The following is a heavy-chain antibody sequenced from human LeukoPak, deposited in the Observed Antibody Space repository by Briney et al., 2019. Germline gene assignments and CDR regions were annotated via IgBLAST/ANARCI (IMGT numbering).Heavy chain of an antibody. D-gene: IGHD2-2*01. CDR1: GDSIGSSSYY. CDR3: ARQGYCSSTNCYVDY. CDR2: IYYSGTT. V-gene: IGHV4-39*01. J-gene: IGHJ4*02. Sequence: SETLSLTCTVSGDSIGSSSYYWGWIRQPPGKGLEWIGSIYYSGTTYYNPSLKSRVTTSVDTSKNQFSLKLTSVTAADTAVYYCARQGYCSSTNCYVDYWGQGTLVTVSS.